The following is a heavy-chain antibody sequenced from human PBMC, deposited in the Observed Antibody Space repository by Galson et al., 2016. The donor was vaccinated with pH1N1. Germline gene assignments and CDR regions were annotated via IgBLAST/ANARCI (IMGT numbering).Heavy chain of an antibody. J-gene: IGHJ2*01. D-gene: IGHD3-22*01. CDR1: GGTFGSYG. CDR2: IIPIFKTT. V-gene: IGHV1-69*13. Sequence: SVKVSCKASGGTFGSYGINWVRQAPGQGLEWMGGIIPIFKTTKYAQNFQGRVTITADESTTTAYMALSSLRSEDTAVYYCAREDYYDTDLSDWYFDLWGRGTLLTVSS. CDR3: AREDYYDTDLSDWYFDL.